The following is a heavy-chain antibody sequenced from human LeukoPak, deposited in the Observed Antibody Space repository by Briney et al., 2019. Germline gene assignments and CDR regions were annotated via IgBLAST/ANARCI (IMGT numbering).Heavy chain of an antibody. CDR1: GYTFTGYY. Sequence: ASVKVSCKASGYTFTGYYMHWVRQAPGQGLEWTGWINPNSGGTNYAQKFQGRVTMTRDTSISTAYMELSRLRSDDTAVYYCARARRVFLYWFDPWGQGTLVTVSS. J-gene: IGHJ5*02. CDR3: ARARRVFLYWFDP. V-gene: IGHV1-2*02. CDR2: INPNSGGT. D-gene: IGHD2-21*01.